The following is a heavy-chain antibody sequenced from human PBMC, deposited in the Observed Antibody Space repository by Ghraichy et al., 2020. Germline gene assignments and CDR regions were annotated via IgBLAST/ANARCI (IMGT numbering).Heavy chain of an antibody. J-gene: IGHJ6*02. V-gene: IGHV4-39*07. CDR1: GGSISSSSYY. D-gene: IGHD2-2*01. Sequence: SETLSLTCTVSGGSISSSSYYWGWIRQPPGKGLEWIGSIYFSGSTYYNPSLKSRVTISVDTSKNQFSLKLSSVTAADTAVYYCARGQERPAAMRYYYYYGMDVWGQGTTVTVSS. CDR3: ARGQERPAAMRYYYYYGMDV. CDR2: IYFSGST.